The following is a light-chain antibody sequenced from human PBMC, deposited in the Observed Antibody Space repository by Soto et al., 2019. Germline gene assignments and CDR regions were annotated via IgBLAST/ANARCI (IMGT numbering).Light chain of an antibody. CDR1: QSISTY. CDR3: QQYSHLIT. CDR2: DAS. V-gene: IGKV1-33*01. J-gene: IGKJ5*01. Sequence: DIQMTQSPSSLSASVGDRVTVTCRASQSISTYLNWYQQKPGKAPKRLIYDASNLETGVPSRFSGSGSGTDFTFTISSLQPEDIATYYCQQYSHLITFGQGTRLEIK.